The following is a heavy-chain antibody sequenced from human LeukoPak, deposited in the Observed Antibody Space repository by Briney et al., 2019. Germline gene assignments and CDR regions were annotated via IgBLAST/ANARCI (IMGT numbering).Heavy chain of an antibody. CDR2: IYHSGST. CDR3: ARHLDGVDY. CDR1: GGSFSGYY. V-gene: IGHV4-34*01. Sequence: PSETLSLTCAVYGGSFSGYYWSWIRQPPGKGLEWIGSIYHSGSTYYNPSLKSRVTISVDTSKNQFSLKLSSVTAADTAVYYCARHLDGVDYWGQGTLVTVSS. J-gene: IGHJ4*02.